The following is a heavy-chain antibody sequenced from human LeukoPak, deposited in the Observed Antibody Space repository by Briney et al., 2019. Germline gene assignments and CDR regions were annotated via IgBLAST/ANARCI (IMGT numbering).Heavy chain of an antibody. Sequence: KASETLSLTCTVSGGSINTYFWTWIRQPAGKGLQWIGRIYPSGSTNYSPSLKSRLTMSVDTSNNQFSLKLSSVTAADTAVYYCARDRYGGIIDSWGQGTLVSVSS. V-gene: IGHV4-4*07. CDR1: GGSINTYF. CDR3: ARDRYGGIIDS. D-gene: IGHD1-1*01. J-gene: IGHJ4*02. CDR2: IYPSGST.